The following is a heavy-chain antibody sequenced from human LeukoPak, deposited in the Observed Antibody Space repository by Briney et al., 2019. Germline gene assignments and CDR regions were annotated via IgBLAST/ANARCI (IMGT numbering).Heavy chain of an antibody. CDR2: IDSSDSYT. V-gene: IGHV5-10-1*01. D-gene: IGHD4-11*01. CDR1: GYSFTSYW. CDR3: ARHFKVYSNYSYYYGMDV. Sequence: GESLKISCKGSGYSFTSYWISWVRQMPGKGLEWMGRIDSSDSYTNYGPSFQGHVTISADKSISTAYLQWSSLKASDTAMYYCARHFKVYSNYSYYYGMDVWGQGTTVTVSS. J-gene: IGHJ6*02.